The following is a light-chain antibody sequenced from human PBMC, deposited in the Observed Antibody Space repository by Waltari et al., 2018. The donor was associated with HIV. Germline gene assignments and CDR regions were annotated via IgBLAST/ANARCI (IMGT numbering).Light chain of an antibody. CDR2: EVS. V-gene: IGLV2-18*02. CDR3: ISYTTRTTWV. Sequence: QSALTQPPSVSGSPGQSVTISCPGTDSDVGRYSRVSWYQQPPGTAPKLILYEVSNRPSGVPDRFSGSKSGNMASLTISGLLPEDEALYYCISYTTRTTWVFGSGTEVTVL. CDR1: DSDVGRYSR. J-gene: IGLJ1*01.